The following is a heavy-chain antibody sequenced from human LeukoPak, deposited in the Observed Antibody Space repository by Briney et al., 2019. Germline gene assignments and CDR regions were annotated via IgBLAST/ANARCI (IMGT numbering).Heavy chain of an antibody. V-gene: IGHV3-30-3*01. CDR3: ARDLYSSGWYLDY. Sequence: GGSLRLSCVASGFPFSSYWMTWVRQAPGKGLERVAVISYDGSNKYYADSVKGRFTISRDNSKNTLYLQMNSLRAEDTAVYYCARDLYSSGWYLDYWGQGTLVTVSS. CDR2: ISYDGSNK. J-gene: IGHJ4*02. CDR1: GFPFSSYW. D-gene: IGHD6-19*01.